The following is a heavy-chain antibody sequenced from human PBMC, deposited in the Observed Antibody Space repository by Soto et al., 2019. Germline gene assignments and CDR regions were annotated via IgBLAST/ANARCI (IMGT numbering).Heavy chain of an antibody. CDR3: ARDTQRGYSGYFDS. CDR1: GGSLSSGGYY. J-gene: IGHJ4*02. D-gene: IGHD5-12*01. Sequence: QVQLQESGPGLVKLSQTLSLSCTVSGGSLSSGGYYWSWIRQHPGKGLEWIGFIYYSGSTYYNPSLKSRVTISVDTSQNQFSLKLSSVTAADTAVYYCARDTQRGYSGYFDSWGQGTLVTVSS. CDR2: IYYSGST. V-gene: IGHV4-31*03.